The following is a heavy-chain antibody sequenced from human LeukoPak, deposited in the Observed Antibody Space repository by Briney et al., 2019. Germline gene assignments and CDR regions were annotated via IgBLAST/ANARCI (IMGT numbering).Heavy chain of an antibody. J-gene: IGHJ4*02. V-gene: IGHV3-23*01. CDR1: GFTFSSYA. CDR3: AAQEGKMAAATIFDY. CDR2: ISGSGGST. D-gene: IGHD5-12*01. Sequence: PGGSLRLSCAASGFTFSSYAMSWVRQAPGKGLEWVSAISGSGGSTYYADSVKGRFTISRDNSKNTLYLQMNSLRAEDTAVYYCAAQEGKMAAATIFDYWGQGTLVTVSS.